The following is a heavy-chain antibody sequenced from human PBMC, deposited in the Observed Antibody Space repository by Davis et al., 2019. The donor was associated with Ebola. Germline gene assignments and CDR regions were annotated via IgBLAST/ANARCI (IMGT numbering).Heavy chain of an antibody. Sequence: LSLTCAASGFTFSSYAMHWVRQAPGKGLEWVAVISYDGSNKYYADSVKGRFTISRDNSKNTLYLQMNSLRAEDTAVYYCARDSGYSYVSVFDYWGQGTLVTVSS. CDR1: GFTFSSYA. D-gene: IGHD5-18*01. J-gene: IGHJ4*02. CDR2: ISYDGSNK. CDR3: ARDSGYSYVSVFDY. V-gene: IGHV3-30-3*01.